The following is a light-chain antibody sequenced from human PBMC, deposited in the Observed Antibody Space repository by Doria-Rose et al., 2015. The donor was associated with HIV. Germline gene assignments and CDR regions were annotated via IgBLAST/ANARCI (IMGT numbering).Light chain of an antibody. V-gene: IGKV3-20*01. Sequence: EIVSTQSPGTLSLSPGERATLACRASQSFSSTYLAWYQQKPGQAPSLLIYDGSTRATVIPDRCSGSGSGTDFTLTITRLEPEDVALYYCHQYGTSWTFGQGTKVEI. CDR1: QSFSSTY. CDR2: DGS. J-gene: IGKJ1*01. CDR3: HQYGTSWT.